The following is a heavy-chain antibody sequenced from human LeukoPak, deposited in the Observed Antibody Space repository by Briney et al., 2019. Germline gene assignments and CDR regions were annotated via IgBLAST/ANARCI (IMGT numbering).Heavy chain of an antibody. V-gene: IGHV4-31*03. CDR2: IYYSGST. Sequence: PSETLSLTCTVSGGSISSGGYYWSWIRQYPGKGLEWIGYIYYSGSTYYNPSLKSRVTMSVDTSKNQFSLKLSSVTAADTAVYYCARTPDSSGYYDRFWYFDLWGRGTLVTVSS. CDR1: GGSISSGGYY. D-gene: IGHD3-22*01. J-gene: IGHJ2*01. CDR3: ARTPDSSGYYDRFWYFDL.